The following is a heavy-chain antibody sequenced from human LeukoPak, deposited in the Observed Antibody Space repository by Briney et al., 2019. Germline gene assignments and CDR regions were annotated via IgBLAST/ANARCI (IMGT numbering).Heavy chain of an antibody. J-gene: IGHJ4*02. V-gene: IGHV3-23*01. CDR1: GFTFSSYA. CDR2: ISSSGGTT. CDR3: VKDLDREMTYWDY. Sequence: GGSLRLCCVASGFTFSSYAMGWVRQAAGKGLEWVSDISSSGGTTYYADSVKGRVTISRDNSKKTLYLQMNSLRPEDTAVYYCVKDLDREMTYWDYWGQGTLVTVSS. D-gene: IGHD3/OR15-3a*01.